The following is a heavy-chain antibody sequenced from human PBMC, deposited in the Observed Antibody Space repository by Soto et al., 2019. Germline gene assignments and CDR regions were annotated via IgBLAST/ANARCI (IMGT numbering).Heavy chain of an antibody. J-gene: IGHJ1*01. V-gene: IGHV4-39*01. CDR3: ASTFLTTVTTKYFQD. CDR1: GGSISSSNYY. CDR2: LYYSGST. Sequence: SETLSLTCTVSGGSISSSNYYWGWIRQPPGKGLEWIGSLYYSGSTYYNPSLKSRVTISVDPSKNQFSLKLSSVTAADTTVYYCASTFLTTVTTKYFQDWGQGALVTVSS. D-gene: IGHD4-17*01.